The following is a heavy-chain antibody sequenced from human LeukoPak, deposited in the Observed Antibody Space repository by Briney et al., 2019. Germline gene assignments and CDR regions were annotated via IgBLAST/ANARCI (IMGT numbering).Heavy chain of an antibody. J-gene: IGHJ4*02. CDR1: GFTFSSYA. CDR3: AKAVSGNYIKGFDY. Sequence: GGSLRLSCAASGFTFSSYAMNWVRQAPGKGLEWVSAISGSGGSTYYADSVKGRFTISRDNSKNSLYLQMNSLRAEDTAVYYCAKAVSGNYIKGFDYWGQGILVTVSS. V-gene: IGHV3-23*01. D-gene: IGHD1-26*01. CDR2: ISGSGGST.